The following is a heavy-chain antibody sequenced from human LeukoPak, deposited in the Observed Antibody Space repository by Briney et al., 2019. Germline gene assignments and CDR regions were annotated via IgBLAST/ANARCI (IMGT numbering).Heavy chain of an antibody. J-gene: IGHJ6*02. CDR1: GFTFDDYA. Sequence: SLRLSCAASGFTFDDYAMHWVRQAPGKGLEWVSGISWNSGSIGYADSVKGRFTISRDNAKNSLYLQMNSLRAEDTALYYCAKGSRDYGMDVWGQGTTVTVSS. V-gene: IGHV3-9*01. D-gene: IGHD3-10*01. CDR3: AKGSRDYGMDV. CDR2: ISWNSGSI.